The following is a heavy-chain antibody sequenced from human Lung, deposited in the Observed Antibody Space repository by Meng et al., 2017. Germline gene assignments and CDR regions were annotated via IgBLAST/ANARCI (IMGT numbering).Heavy chain of an antibody. CDR3: ARDAAMVKGGDY. Sequence: QVQLVQSGAEVKTPGASVKVSCKASGYTFSTYTMHWVRQAPGQRLEWMGWINAGNGNTKISQKFQGRVTITRDTSASTAYMELSSLRSEDTAVYYCARDAAMVKGGDYWGQGTLVTVSS. CDR2: INAGNGNT. J-gene: IGHJ4*02. D-gene: IGHD5-18*01. CDR1: GYTFSTYT. V-gene: IGHV1-3*01.